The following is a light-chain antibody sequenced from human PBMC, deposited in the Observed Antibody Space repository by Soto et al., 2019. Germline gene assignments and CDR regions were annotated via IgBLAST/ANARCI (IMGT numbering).Light chain of an antibody. J-gene: IGKJ2*01. CDR1: QSVSSSY. CDR3: QQYGSSPRT. V-gene: IGKV3-20*01. CDR2: GAS. Sequence: EIVLTQSPGTLSLSPGERATLSCRASQSVSSSYLAWYQQKPGQAPRLLMYGASTRATGIPDRFSGSGSGTDFTLTISRLEPEDFAVYYCQQYGSSPRTFGQGTKLVIK.